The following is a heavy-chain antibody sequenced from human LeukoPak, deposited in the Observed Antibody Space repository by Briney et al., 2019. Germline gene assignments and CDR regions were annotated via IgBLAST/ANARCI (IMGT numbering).Heavy chain of an antibody. J-gene: IGHJ4*02. D-gene: IGHD2-2*01. CDR2: ISGSGDTT. CDR3: ARTPQKHCSSTTCYPDY. CDR1: GFTFGNHA. Sequence: GGSLRLSCAASGFTFGNHAMTWVRLAPGKGLEWVSTISGSGDTTYYADSVRGRFTVSRDNSKNTLYLQMNSLRAENTAVYYCARTPQKHCSSTTCYPDYWGQGTLVTVSS. V-gene: IGHV3-23*01.